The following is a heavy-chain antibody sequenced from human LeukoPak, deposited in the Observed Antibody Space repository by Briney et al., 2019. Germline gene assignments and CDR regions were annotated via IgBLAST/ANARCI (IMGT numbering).Heavy chain of an antibody. CDR1: GGSISSYY. CDR3: ARYVPGSYPTFEDY. CDR2: ISYSGST. D-gene: IGHD3-16*02. J-gene: IGHJ4*02. V-gene: IGHV4-59*01. Sequence: SETLSLTCTVSGGSISSYYWSWIRQPPGKGLEWIGYISYSGSTNYNPSLKSRVTISVDTSKNQFSLKLSSVTAADTAVYYFARYVPGSYPTFEDYWGQGTLVTVSS.